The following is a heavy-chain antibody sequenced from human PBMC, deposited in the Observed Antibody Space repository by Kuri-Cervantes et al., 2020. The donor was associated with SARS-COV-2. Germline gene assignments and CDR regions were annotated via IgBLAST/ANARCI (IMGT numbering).Heavy chain of an antibody. CDR3: AIAHTGSYYPLDF. CDR2: ISYDGNRR. J-gene: IGHJ4*02. V-gene: IGHV3-30*01. D-gene: IGHD1-26*01. Sequence: GESLKISCAASGFTFSSYRMNWVRQAPGKGLEWVAVISYDGNRRYYADSVKGRFSISRENSNNTLYLQMNSLSDEDTAVYFCAIAHTGSYYPLDFWGQGILVTVSS. CDR1: GFTFSSYR.